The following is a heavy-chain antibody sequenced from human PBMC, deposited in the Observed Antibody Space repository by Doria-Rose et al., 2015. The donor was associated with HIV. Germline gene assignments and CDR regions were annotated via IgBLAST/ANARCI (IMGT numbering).Heavy chain of an antibody. V-gene: IGHV2-26*01. J-gene: IGHJ4*02. Sequence: QITLKESGPVLVKPTETLTLTCTVSGVSLSSPGMGVSWIRQPPGKAPEWLANIVSDDERSYKTSLKSRLTISRGHSKSQVVLTMTDMDPVDTATYYCARIKSSRWYHKYYFDFWGQGTLVIVSA. CDR1: GVSLSSPGMG. CDR2: IVSDDER. CDR3: ARIKSSRWYHKYYFDF. D-gene: IGHD6-13*01.